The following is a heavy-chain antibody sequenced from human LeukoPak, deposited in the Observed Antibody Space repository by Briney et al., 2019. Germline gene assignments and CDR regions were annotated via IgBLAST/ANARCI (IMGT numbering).Heavy chain of an antibody. Sequence: SETLSLNCTVSGDSISTYYWSGIRQPPGKGLEWIGYIYYSGSTNYNPSLKSRLTMSVDTSKSQFSLELSSVTAADTAVYFCARDYSNYIMDYWGHGILVTVSS. D-gene: IGHD4-11*01. CDR1: GDSISTYY. V-gene: IGHV4-59*01. J-gene: IGHJ4*01. CDR2: IYYSGST. CDR3: ARDYSNYIMDY.